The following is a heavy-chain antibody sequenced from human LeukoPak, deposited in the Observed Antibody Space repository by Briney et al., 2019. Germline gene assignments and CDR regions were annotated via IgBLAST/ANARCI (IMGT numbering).Heavy chain of an antibody. J-gene: IGHJ4*02. CDR2: IIPIVDIR. Sequence: SVKVSCKTSGGNFTNYGVSWVRQAPGQGLDWMGRIIPIVDIRNYAQKFQGRVTMTADKSTSTAYMELSSLRSDDTAVYYCARDGPYYDVLAGPPFDYWGQGTLVTVSS. V-gene: IGHV1-69*04. CDR3: ARDGPYYDVLAGPPFDY. CDR1: GGNFTNYG. D-gene: IGHD3-9*01.